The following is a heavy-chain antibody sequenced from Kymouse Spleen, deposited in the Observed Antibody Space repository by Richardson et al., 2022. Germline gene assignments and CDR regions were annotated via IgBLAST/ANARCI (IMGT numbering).Heavy chain of an antibody. D-gene: IGHD3-9*01. CDR2: INHSGST. CDR1: GGSFSGYY. Sequence: QVQLQQWGAGLLKPSETLSLTCAVYGGSFSGYYWSWIRQPPGKGLEWIGEINHSGSTNYNPSLKSRVTISVDTSKNQFSLKLSSVTAADTAVYYCARRYDILSYNWFDPWGQGTLVTVSS. CDR3: ARRYDILSYNWFDP. J-gene: IGHJ5*02. V-gene: IGHV4-34*01.